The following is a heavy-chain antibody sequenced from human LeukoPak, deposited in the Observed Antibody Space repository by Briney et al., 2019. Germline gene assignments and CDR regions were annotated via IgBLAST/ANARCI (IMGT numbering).Heavy chain of an antibody. CDR3: ARDREFSGSYPDAFDI. CDR2: IYRDGTT. Sequence: SETLSLTCAVGGYSISSGYYWGWVRQPPGKGLEWIGSIYRDGTTFHNPSLKSRVTISVDTSKNQFSLKLRSVTAADTAVYYCARDREFSGSYPDAFDIWGQGRMVTVSS. J-gene: IGHJ3*02. D-gene: IGHD1-26*01. CDR1: GYSISSGYY. V-gene: IGHV4-38-2*02.